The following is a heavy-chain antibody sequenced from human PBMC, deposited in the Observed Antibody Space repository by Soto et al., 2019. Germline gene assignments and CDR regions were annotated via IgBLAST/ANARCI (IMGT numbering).Heavy chain of an antibody. Sequence: QVQLVQSGAEVKKTGASVKVSCKASGYTLTSYAIHWVRQAPGQRLEWMGWINAGNGNTKYSQKFQGRVTITRDTSASTAYMELSSLRSEDTAVYYCARDLAFGLSDYWGQGTLVTVSS. CDR2: INAGNGNT. V-gene: IGHV1-3*01. CDR1: GYTLTSYA. D-gene: IGHD3-10*01. CDR3: ARDLAFGLSDY. J-gene: IGHJ4*02.